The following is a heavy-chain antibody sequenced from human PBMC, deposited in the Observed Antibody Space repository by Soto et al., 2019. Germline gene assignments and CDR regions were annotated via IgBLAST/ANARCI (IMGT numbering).Heavy chain of an antibody. V-gene: IGHV4-59*01. Sequence: SETLSLTCTVSGGSISSYYWSWIRQPPGKGLEWIGYIYYSGSTNYNPSLKSRVTISVDTSKNQFSLKLSSVTAADTAVYYCARWSGKPLVPRGNWLDPCGPGTLVPVSS. J-gene: IGHJ5*02. D-gene: IGHD6-13*01. CDR3: ARWSGKPLVPRGNWLDP. CDR1: GGSISSYY. CDR2: IYYSGST.